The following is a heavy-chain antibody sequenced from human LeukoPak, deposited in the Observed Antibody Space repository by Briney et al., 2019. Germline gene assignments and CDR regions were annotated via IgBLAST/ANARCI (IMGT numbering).Heavy chain of an antibody. J-gene: IGHJ4*02. V-gene: IGHV4-34*01. D-gene: IGHD3-22*01. Sequence: SETLSLTCAVYGGSFSGYYWSWIRQPPGKGLEWIGEINHSGSTYYNPSLKSRVTISVDSSKNQFSLKLTSVTAADTAVYYCATLGEYYDSSGYYYNWGQGTLVTVSS. CDR2: INHSGST. CDR1: GGSFSGYY. CDR3: ATLGEYYDSSGYYYN.